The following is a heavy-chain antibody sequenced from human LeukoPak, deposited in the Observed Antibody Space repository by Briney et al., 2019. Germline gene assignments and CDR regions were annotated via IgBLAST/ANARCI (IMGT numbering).Heavy chain of an antibody. CDR1: GGSISSSSYY. CDR3: ARHPDHDYSNDGAFDI. CDR2: IYYSGST. J-gene: IGHJ3*02. Sequence: SETLSLTCTVSGGSISSSSYYWVWLRQPPGKGLEWIGSIYYSGSTYYNPSLKSRVTISVDTSKNQFSLKLSSVTAADTAVYYCARHPDHDYSNDGAFDIWGQGTMVTVSS. V-gene: IGHV4-39*01. D-gene: IGHD4-11*01.